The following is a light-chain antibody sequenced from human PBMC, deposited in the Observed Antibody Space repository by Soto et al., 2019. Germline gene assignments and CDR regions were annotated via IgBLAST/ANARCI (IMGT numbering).Light chain of an antibody. CDR2: DAS. CDR3: QQYNTYWT. CDR1: QTISHW. J-gene: IGKJ1*01. Sequence: IHLTQSPSTLSASVGDRVTITCRASQTISHWLAWFQQKPGKAPKLLIFDASNLENGVPSRFSGSGSGTEFTLTITGLQPDDFATYYCQQYNTYWTFGQGTMADI. V-gene: IGKV1-5*01.